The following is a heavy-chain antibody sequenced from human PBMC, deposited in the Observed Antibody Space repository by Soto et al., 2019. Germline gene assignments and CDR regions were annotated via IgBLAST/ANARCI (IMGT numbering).Heavy chain of an antibody. CDR3: ARASTNYFAN. V-gene: IGHV4-59*01. CDR1: GDSISDYY. Sequence: SETLSLTCTVSGDSISDYYWSWIRQPPGKGLEWIGYIYHSGSTYYNPSLKSRVTISLDASKIQFSLKLNSVTAADTAVYYCARASTNYFANWGQGTLLTISS. J-gene: IGHJ4*02. CDR2: IYHSGST.